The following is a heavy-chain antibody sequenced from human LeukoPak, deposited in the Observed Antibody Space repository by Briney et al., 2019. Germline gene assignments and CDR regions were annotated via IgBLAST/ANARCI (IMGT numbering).Heavy chain of an antibody. Sequence: GGSLRLSCAASEFTFSTYWMSWVRQAPGKGLEWVADIKQDGSEKYYVHSVKGRFTISRQNAKNSLYLQMNSLRAEDTAVYYCAELGITMIGGVWGKGTTVTISS. D-gene: IGHD3-10*02. J-gene: IGHJ6*04. V-gene: IGHV3-7*01. CDR1: EFTFSTYW. CDR3: AELGITMIGGV. CDR2: IKQDGSEK.